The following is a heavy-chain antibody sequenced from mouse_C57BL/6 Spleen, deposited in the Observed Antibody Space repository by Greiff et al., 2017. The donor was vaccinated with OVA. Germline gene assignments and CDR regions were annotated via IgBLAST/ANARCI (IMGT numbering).Heavy chain of an antibody. CDR1: GYTFTDYN. Sequence: VQLQQSGPELVKPGASVKIPCKASGYTFTDYNMDWVKQSHGKSLEWIGDINPNNGGTIYNQKFKGKATLTVDKSSSTAYMELRSLTSEDTAVYYCAREREYYGSSYWYFDVWGTGTTVTVSS. D-gene: IGHD1-1*01. CDR3: AREREYYGSSYWYFDV. V-gene: IGHV1-18*01. J-gene: IGHJ1*03. CDR2: INPNNGGT.